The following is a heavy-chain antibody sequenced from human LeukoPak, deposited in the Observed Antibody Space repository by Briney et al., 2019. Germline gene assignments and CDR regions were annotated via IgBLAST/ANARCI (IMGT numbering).Heavy chain of an antibody. V-gene: IGHV3-30-3*01. D-gene: IGHD6-6*01. CDR1: GFTFSSYA. Sequence: GGSLRLSCAASGFTFSSYAMHWVRQAPGKGLEWVAVISYDGSNKYYADSVKGRFTISRDNSKNTLYLQMNSLRAEDTAVYYCARRRSSFDYWGREPWSPSPQ. CDR3: ARRRSSFDY. CDR2: ISYDGSNK. J-gene: IGHJ4*02.